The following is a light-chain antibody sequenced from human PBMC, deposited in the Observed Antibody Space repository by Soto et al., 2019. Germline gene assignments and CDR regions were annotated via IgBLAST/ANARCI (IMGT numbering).Light chain of an antibody. Sequence: IQMTHSPSTLSATALYRFIISFRASQSISSWLAWYQHKPGKAPKLLIYDASNLDSGVPSRFSGSGSGTEFSLTISNLQPDDCATYYCQQYENYWTFGQGTKVDNK. V-gene: IGKV1-5*01. CDR1: QSISSW. J-gene: IGKJ1*01. CDR3: QQYENYWT. CDR2: DAS.